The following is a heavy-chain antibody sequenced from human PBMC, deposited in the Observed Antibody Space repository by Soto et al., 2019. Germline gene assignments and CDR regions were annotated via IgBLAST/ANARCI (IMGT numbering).Heavy chain of an antibody. CDR2: ISFDGSKK. V-gene: IGHV3-30*18. CDR1: GFTFRNYG. CDR3: AKDAFRATVTAPFDY. Sequence: PGGSLRLSCAASGFTFRNYGMHWVRHAPGKGLEWVAMISFDGSKKYYTDSVEGRFTISRDNSKNTLFLQMNSLRGEDTAVYYCAKDAFRATVTAPFDYWGQGALVTVSS. D-gene: IGHD4-17*01. J-gene: IGHJ4*02.